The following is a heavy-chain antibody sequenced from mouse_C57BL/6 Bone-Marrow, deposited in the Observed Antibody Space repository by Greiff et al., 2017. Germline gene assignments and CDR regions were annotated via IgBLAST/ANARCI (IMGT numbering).Heavy chain of an antibody. Sequence: EVKLMESGPGLAKPSQTLSLTCSVTGYSITSDYWNWIRKFPGNKLEYMGYISYSGSTYYNPSLKSRISITRDTSTNQYYLQLNSVTTEDTATSYCARCRNFRGYFDVWGTGTTVTVSS. CDR3: ARCRNFRGYFDV. CDR1: GYSITSDY. V-gene: IGHV3-8*01. J-gene: IGHJ1*03. CDR2: ISYSGST.